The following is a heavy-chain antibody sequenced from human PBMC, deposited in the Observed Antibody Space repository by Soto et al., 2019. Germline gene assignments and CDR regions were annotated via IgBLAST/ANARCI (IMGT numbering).Heavy chain of an antibody. CDR2: IKSKTDGGTA. D-gene: IGHD6-6*01. J-gene: IGHJ4*02. V-gene: IGHV3-15*01. CDR1: GFTFSNAW. CDR3: ATGRFSSSLYFDY. Sequence: VQLVQSGAEVKKPGGSLRLSCAASGFTFSNAWMTWVHQAPGKGLEWVGRIKSKTDGGTADYAAPVKGRFTISRDDSKNTLYLQMNSLKTEDTAMYYCATGRFSSSLYFDYWGQGTLVTVSS.